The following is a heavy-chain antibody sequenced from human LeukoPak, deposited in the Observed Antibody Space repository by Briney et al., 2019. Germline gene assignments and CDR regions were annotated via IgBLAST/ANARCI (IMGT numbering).Heavy chain of an antibody. CDR1: VYTFITYY. CDR2: INPSGGST. Sequence: ASVNVSCKASVYTFITYYMHWVRQAPGQGLEWMGIINPSGGSTSYAQKFQGRVTMTGDTSTSTVYMELSSLRSEDTAVYYCARSRLLLDYWGQGTLVTVSS. D-gene: IGHD2-21*02. J-gene: IGHJ4*02. V-gene: IGHV1-46*01. CDR3: ARSRLLLDY.